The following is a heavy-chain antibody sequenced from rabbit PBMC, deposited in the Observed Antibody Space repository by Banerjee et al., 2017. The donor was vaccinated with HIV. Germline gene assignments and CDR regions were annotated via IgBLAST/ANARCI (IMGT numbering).Heavy chain of an antibody. CDR1: GFTISTYY. V-gene: IGHV1S45*01. D-gene: IGHD1-1*01. J-gene: IGHJ4*01. Sequence: QEQLVESRGGLVQPEGSLTLTCTASGFTISTYYMCWVRQAPGKGLEWIGCIAVGSSGNTWYASWAKGRFTISLDNAQNTLYLQLNSLTAADTATYFCVSDYVNDGGYYLDLWGPGTLVTVS. CDR3: VSDYVNDGGYYLDL. CDR2: IAVGSSGNT.